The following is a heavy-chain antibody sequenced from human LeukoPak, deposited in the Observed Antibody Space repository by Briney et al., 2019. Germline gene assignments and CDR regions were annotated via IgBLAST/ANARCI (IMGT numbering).Heavy chain of an antibody. CDR1: GYTFTGYY. CDR2: INPNSGGT. V-gene: IGHV1-2*02. D-gene: IGHD3-9*01. CDR3: ARDGGGLNDIHADY. J-gene: IGHJ4*02. Sequence: ASVKVSCKASGYTFTGYYMHWVRQAPGQGLEWMGWINPNSGGTNYAQEFQGRVTMTRDTSISTAYMELSRLRSDDTAVYYCARDGGGLNDIHADYWGQGTLVTVSS.